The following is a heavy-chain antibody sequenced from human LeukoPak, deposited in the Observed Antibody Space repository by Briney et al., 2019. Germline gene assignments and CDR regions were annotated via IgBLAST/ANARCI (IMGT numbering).Heavy chain of an antibody. CDR2: INHSGST. CDR1: GFAFSSYG. V-gene: IGHV4-34*01. J-gene: IGHJ4*02. CDR3: ARGRDYDYVWGSYRLNYYFDY. D-gene: IGHD3-16*02. Sequence: GSLRLSCAASGFAFSSYGMSWIRQPPGKGLEWIGEINHSGSTNYNPSLKSRVTISVDTSKNQFSLKLSSVTAADTAVYYCARGRDYDYVWGSYRLNYYFDYWGQGTLVTVSS.